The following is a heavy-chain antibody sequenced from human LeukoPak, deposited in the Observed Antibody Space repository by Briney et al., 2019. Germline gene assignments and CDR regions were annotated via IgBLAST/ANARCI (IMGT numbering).Heavy chain of an antibody. V-gene: IGHV5-51*01. CDR1: GYSFISYW. Sequence: GESLKISCKGSGYSFISYWIGWVRQMPGKDLEWMGIIYPGDSDTRYSTSFQGQVTISADKSISTAYLQWSSLKASDTAMYYCARRSDYVADYWGQGTLVTVSS. CDR2: IYPGDSDT. CDR3: ARRSDYVADY. J-gene: IGHJ4*02. D-gene: IGHD4-17*01.